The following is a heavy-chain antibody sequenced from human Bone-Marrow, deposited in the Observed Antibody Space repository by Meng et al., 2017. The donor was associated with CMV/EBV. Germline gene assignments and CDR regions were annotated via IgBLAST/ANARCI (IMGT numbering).Heavy chain of an antibody. CDR2: INAYNDNR. CDR1: GYKFNSYG. V-gene: IGHV1-18*01. D-gene: IGHD3-22*01. J-gene: IGHJ4*02. CDR3: ARHVSSGYYAF. Sequence: SCKASGYKFNSYGISWVRQAPGQGLEWMGWINAYNDNRDYAQKFQGRVTMTTDTSTSTAYMELRSLRSDDTAVYYCARHVSSGYYAFWGQGTLVTVSS.